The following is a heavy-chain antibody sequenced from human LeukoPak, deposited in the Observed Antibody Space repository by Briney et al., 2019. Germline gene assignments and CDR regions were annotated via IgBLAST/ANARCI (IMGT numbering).Heavy chain of an antibody. J-gene: IGHJ5*02. CDR1: GFTFRNFW. CDR2: ISGSGGST. V-gene: IGHV3-23*01. CDR3: AKDMWYCSSTSCYTQGWFDP. Sequence: GGSLRLSCAASGFTFRNFWMNWARQAPGKGLEWVSAISGSGGSTYYADSVKGRFTISRDNSKNTLYLQMNSLRAEDTAVYYCAKDMWYCSSTSCYTQGWFDPWGQGTLVTVSS. D-gene: IGHD2-2*02.